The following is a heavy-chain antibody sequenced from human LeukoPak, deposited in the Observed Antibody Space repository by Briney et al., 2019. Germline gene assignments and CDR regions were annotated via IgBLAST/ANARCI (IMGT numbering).Heavy chain of an antibody. CDR3: AATGGVAVAGSPFDY. CDR1: GLTFISYG. Sequence: GRSLRLSCAASGLTFISYGMHWVRQAPGKGLEWVAVIWYDGSNKYYADSVKGRFTISRDNSKNTLYLQMDSLRVEDTAVYYCAATGGVAVAGSPFDYWGQGTLVTVSS. V-gene: IGHV3-33*01. D-gene: IGHD6-19*01. J-gene: IGHJ4*02. CDR2: IWYDGSNK.